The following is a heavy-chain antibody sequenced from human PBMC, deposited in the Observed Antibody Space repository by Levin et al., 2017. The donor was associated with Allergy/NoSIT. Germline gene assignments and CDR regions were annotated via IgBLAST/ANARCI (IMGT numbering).Heavy chain of an antibody. CDR2: IWSDGRHK. D-gene: IGHD1-26*01. Sequence: PGESLKISCTASGFSVGTYGMHWVRQAPGKGLNWVAVIWSDGRHKSYAESVKGRFTISRDTSNNTLSLHMTSLRDEDTAVYHCVRGVYGVGAIGADFWGQGTPVTVSS. J-gene: IGHJ4*02. CDR3: VRGVYGVGAIGADF. CDR1: GFSVGTYG. V-gene: IGHV3-33*01.